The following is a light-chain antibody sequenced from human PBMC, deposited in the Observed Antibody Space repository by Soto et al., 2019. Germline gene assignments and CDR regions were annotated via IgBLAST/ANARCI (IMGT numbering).Light chain of an antibody. Sequence: PGERAPLSCRTSQNLSSGYLAWYRQKPGQAPRILIYAASSRATGIPDRFIGSGSGTDFTLTISRLEPEDFAVYYCQQYDTSPRTFGRGTKVE. J-gene: IGKJ1*01. V-gene: IGKV3-20*01. CDR2: AAS. CDR3: QQYDTSPRT. CDR1: QNLSSGY.